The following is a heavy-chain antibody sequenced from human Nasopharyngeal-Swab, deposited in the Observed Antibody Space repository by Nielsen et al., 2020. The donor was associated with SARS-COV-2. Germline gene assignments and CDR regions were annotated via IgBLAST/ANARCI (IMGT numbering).Heavy chain of an antibody. D-gene: IGHD3-16*02. CDR1: GASPSDYA. J-gene: IGHJ4*02. Sequence: SVKVSCKASGASPSDYAISWVRQDPGQGVVWMGTPVPVFGTAQYAQKLQGRVKMTADQSTNTAYMELTSLRPEDTDVYFCASSHLEELSLLPFDHWGQGSLVTVSS. CDR2: PVPVFGTA. CDR3: ASSHLEELSLLPFDH. V-gene: IGHV1-69*13.